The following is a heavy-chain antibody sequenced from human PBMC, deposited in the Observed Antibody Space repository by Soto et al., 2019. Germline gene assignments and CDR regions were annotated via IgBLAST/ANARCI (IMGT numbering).Heavy chain of an antibody. Sequence: QVQLQESGPGLVKPSETLSLTCTVSGGSISSYFWSWIRQPPGKGLEWIGYIDYTGSTNYNPSLRRRVPISVDTSKIQFSLQLSSVTASDTAVYYCATFTRYFDLWGRGTLVTVSS. CDR2: IDYTGST. CDR3: ATFTRYFDL. J-gene: IGHJ2*01. CDR1: GGSISSYF. V-gene: IGHV4-59*01.